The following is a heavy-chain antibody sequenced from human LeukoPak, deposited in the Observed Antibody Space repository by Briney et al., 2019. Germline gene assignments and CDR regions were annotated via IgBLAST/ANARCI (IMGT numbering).Heavy chain of an antibody. J-gene: IGHJ5*02. CDR2: IYYSGST. D-gene: IGHD3-10*01. V-gene: IGHV4-59*01. CDR1: GGSISSYY. CDR3: ARTLLWFGELFWFDP. Sequence: SETLSLTCTVSGGSISSYYWSWIRQPPGKGLEWIGYIYYSGSTNYNPSLKSRVTISVDTSKNQFSLKLSSVTAADTAVYYCARTLLWFGELFWFDPWGQGTLVTVSS.